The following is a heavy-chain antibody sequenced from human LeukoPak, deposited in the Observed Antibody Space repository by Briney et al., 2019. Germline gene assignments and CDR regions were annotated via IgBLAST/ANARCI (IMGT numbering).Heavy chain of an antibody. D-gene: IGHD3-22*01. CDR3: AMYYYDSSGYYNFDY. J-gene: IGHJ4*02. V-gene: IGHV1-2*02. CDR1: GYTFTGYY. Sequence: ASVKVSCKASGYTFTGYYMHWVRQAPGQGLEWMGWINPNSGGTNYAQEFQGRVTMTRDTSISTAYMELSRLRSDDTAVYYCAMYYYDSSGYYNFDYWGQGTLVTVSS. CDR2: INPNSGGT.